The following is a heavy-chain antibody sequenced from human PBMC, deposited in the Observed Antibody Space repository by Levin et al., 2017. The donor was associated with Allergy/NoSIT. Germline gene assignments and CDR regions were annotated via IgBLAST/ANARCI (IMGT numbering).Heavy chain of an antibody. J-gene: IGHJ3*02. Sequence: GGSLRLSCKTSGYTITGHYFHWVRQAPGQGLEWMGWIYPKSGGTKYAQKFQGRVTMTRDTSISTVYMELSRLTSDDTAVYYCARDDEGPQAFDIWGQGTMITVSS. CDR3: ARDDEGPQAFDI. V-gene: IGHV1-2*02. CDR2: IYPKSGGT. CDR1: GYTITGHY.